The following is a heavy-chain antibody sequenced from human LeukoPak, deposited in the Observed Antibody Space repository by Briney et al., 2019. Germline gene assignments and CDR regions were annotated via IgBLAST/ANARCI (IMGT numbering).Heavy chain of an antibody. V-gene: IGHV3-43D*03. J-gene: IGHJ6*03. D-gene: IGHD3-3*01. CDR3: AKDSKRITIFGVVIEYCMDV. Sequence: GGSLRLSCAASGFTFDDYAMHWVRQAPGKGLEWVSLISWDGGSTYYADSVKGRFTISRDNSKNSLYLQMNSLRAEDTALYYCAKDSKRITIFGVVIEYCMDVWGKGTTVTVSS. CDR1: GFTFDDYA. CDR2: ISWDGGST.